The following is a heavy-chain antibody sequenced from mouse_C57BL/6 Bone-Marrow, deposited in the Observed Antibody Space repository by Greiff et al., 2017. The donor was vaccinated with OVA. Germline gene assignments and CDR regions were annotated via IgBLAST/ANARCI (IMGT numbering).Heavy chain of an antibody. CDR1: GYTFTSYW. CDR3: ARSYYYGRSAFYFDY. Sequence: QVQLQQPGAELVKPGASVKMSCKASGYTFTSYWITWVKQRPGQGLEWIGDIYPGSGSTNYNEKFKSKATLTVDTSSSTAYMQLSSLTSEDSAVYYCARSYYYGRSAFYFDYWGQGTTLTVSS. J-gene: IGHJ2*01. CDR2: IYPGSGST. D-gene: IGHD1-1*01. V-gene: IGHV1-55*01.